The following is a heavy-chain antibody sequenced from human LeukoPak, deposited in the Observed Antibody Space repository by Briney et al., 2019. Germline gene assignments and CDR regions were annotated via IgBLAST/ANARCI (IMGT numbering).Heavy chain of an antibody. CDR2: ISGSGGST. Sequence: GGSLRLSCAVSGFTFSGFWMSWSRQAPGKGLEWVSAISGSGGSTYYADSVKGRFTISRDNSKNTLYLQMNSLRAEDTAVYYCAKDRLAYDSSGYDYWGQGTLVTVSP. V-gene: IGHV3-23*01. J-gene: IGHJ4*02. D-gene: IGHD3-22*01. CDR3: AKDRLAYDSSGYDY. CDR1: GFTFSGFW.